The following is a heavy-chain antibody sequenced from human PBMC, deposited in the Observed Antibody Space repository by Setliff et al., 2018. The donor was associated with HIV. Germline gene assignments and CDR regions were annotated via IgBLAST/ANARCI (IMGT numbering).Heavy chain of an antibody. D-gene: IGHD4-4*01. CDR2: VMFGGGS. V-gene: IGHV4-59*12. CDR3: ASTKVTPHGRYFQH. J-gene: IGHJ1*01. CDR1: GGSIKNYY. Sequence: PLETLSLTCTVSGGSIKNYYWSWIRQSPDKGLEWIGYVMFGGGSNYNPSLKSRVAMSVDTSKNQFSLKLSSVTAADTAVYYCASTKVTPHGRYFQHWGQGTLVTVSS.